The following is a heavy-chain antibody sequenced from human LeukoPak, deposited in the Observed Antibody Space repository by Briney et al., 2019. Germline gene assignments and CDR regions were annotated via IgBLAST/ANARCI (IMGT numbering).Heavy chain of an antibody. J-gene: IGHJ4*02. Sequence: GGSLRLSCAASGFTFSNAWMNWVRQAPGKGPEWVGQIKTKADGGTTDYAAPVKGRFTISRDDSKSTLYLQMNSLKTEDTAVYYCTTEPYYYDSSGNYLWYFDYWGQGTLVTVSS. CDR1: GFTFSNAW. D-gene: IGHD3-22*01. CDR2: IKTKADGGTT. V-gene: IGHV3-15*01. CDR3: TTEPYYYDSSGNYLWYFDY.